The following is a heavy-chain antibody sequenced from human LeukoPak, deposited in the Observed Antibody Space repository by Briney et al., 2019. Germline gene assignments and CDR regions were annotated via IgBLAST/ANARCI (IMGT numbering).Heavy chain of an antibody. J-gene: IGHJ4*02. Sequence: ASVKVSCKASGYTFTSYGISWVRQAPGQGLEWMGWISAYNGDTNYAQKLQGRVTMTTDTSTNTAYMELRSLRSDDTAVYYCATDERLSKVGEQQLDYWGQGTLVTVSS. D-gene: IGHD6-13*01. V-gene: IGHV1-18*01. CDR3: ATDERLSKVGEQQLDY. CDR1: GYTFTSYG. CDR2: ISAYNGDT.